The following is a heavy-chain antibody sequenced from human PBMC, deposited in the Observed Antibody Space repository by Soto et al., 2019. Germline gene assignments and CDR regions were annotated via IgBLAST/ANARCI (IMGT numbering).Heavy chain of an antibody. CDR3: ARGRGGDQDWFDP. CDR1: GGSIGSGAYY. V-gene: IGHV4-31*03. CDR2: ISYVGST. J-gene: IGHJ5*02. D-gene: IGHD2-21*01. Sequence: PSETLSLTCTVSGGSIGSGAYYWSWIRQHPGKGLEWIGYISYVGSTYYNPSLQSRVTISVDTSKNQFSLELSSVTAADTAVYYCARGRGGDQDWFDPWGQGTLVTVSS.